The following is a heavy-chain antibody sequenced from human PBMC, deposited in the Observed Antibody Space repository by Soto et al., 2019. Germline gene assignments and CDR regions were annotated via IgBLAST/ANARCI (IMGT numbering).Heavy chain of an antibody. V-gene: IGHV3-15*01. CDR2: IKSKTDGGTT. Sequence: PGGSLRLSCAASGFTFSNAWMSWARQAPGKGLEWVGRIKSKTDGGTTDYAAPVKGRFTISRDDSKNTLYLQMNSLKTEDTAVYYCTTGDTHDYYDSSGYYYIPYGMDVWGQGTTVTVSS. J-gene: IGHJ6*02. CDR3: TTGDTHDYYDSSGYYYIPYGMDV. D-gene: IGHD3-22*01. CDR1: GFTFSNAW.